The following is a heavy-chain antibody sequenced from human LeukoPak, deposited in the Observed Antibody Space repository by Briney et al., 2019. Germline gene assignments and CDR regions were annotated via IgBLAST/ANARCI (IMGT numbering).Heavy chain of an antibody. CDR3: ARDEGTSDYDY. CDR2: ISSSSSYI. CDR1: GFTFSSYS. V-gene: IGHV3-21*01. Sequence: GSLRLSCAASGFTFSSYSMNWVRQAPGKGLEWVSSISSSSSYIYYADSVKGRFTISRDNTKNSLYLQMDSLRAEDTAVYYCARDEGTSDYDYWGQGTLVTVSS. D-gene: IGHD3-16*01. J-gene: IGHJ4*02.